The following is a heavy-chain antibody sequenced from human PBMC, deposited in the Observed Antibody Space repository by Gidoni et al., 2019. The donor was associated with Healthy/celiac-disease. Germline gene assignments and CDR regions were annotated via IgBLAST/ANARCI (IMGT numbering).Heavy chain of an antibody. CDR1: GFTFSSYG. D-gene: IGHD6-13*01. CDR2: IWYDGSNK. J-gene: IGHJ6*02. CDR3: ARDRRSSSSGGMDV. Sequence: QVQLVESGGGVVQPGRSLRLSCAASGFTFSSYGMHWVRQAPGKGLEWVAVIWYDGSNKYYADSVKGRFTISRDNSKNTLYLQMNSLRAEDTAVYYCARDRRSSSSGGMDVWGQGTTVTVSS. V-gene: IGHV3-33*01.